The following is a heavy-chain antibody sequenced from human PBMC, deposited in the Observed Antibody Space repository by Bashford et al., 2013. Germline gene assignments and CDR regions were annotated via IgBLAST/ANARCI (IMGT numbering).Heavy chain of an antibody. CDR2: IKPDGSEK. V-gene: IGHV3-7*01. CDR3: VRDAPXNWNDVDHYGMDV. J-gene: IGHJ6*02. D-gene: IGHD1-1*01. Sequence: VRQAPGKGLEWVAQIKPDGSEKYYVDSVKGRFSISRDNAKNSLYVQMNSLRGEDTAIYYCVRDAPXNWNDVDHYGMDVWGQGDHGHRLL.